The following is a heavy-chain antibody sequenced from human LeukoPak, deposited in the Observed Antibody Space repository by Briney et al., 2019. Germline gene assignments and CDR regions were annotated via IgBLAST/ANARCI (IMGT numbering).Heavy chain of an antibody. J-gene: IGHJ6*04. CDR3: ARDGV. CDR1: GGSISSSSYY. CDR2: IYYSGST. Sequence: LETLSLTCTVSGGSISSSSYYWGWIRQPPGKGLEWIGSIYYSGSTYYNPSLKSRVTISVDTSKNQFSLKLSSVTAADTAVYYCARDGVWGKGTTVTVSS. V-gene: IGHV4-39*07.